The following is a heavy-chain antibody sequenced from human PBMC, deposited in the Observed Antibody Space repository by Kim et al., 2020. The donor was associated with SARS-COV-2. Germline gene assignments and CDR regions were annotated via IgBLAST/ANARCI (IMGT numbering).Heavy chain of an antibody. V-gene: IGHV4-59*08. J-gene: IGHJ2*01. Sequence: YYSVSTNYSPALKSRVTISVDTSKNQFSLKLSSVTAADTAVYYCARGFDLWGRGTLVTVSS. CDR2: YYSVST. CDR3: ARGFDL.